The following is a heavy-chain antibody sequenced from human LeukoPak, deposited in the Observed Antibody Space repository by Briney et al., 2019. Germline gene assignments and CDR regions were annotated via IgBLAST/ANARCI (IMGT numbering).Heavy chain of an antibody. D-gene: IGHD2-15*01. CDR1: GFTFSNAW. CDR2: IRSKTEGGTT. V-gene: IGHV3-15*01. CDR3: TTTVVLPFDI. Sequence: GGSLRFSCAASGFTFSNAWMSWVRQAPGKGLEWVGRIRSKTEGGTTDYAAPVKGRFTISRDDSKNTLYLQMNSLKTEDTAVYYCTTTVVLPFDIWRQGTMVTVSS. J-gene: IGHJ3*02.